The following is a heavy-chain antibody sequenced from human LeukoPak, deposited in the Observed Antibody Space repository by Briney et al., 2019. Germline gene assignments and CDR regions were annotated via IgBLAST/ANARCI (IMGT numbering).Heavy chain of an antibody. D-gene: IGHD6-13*01. CDR3: ARVGKTVISSWYLDPYYYYGMDV. J-gene: IGHJ6*02. CDR1: GYTFTSYD. CDR2: MNPNSGNT. V-gene: IGHV1-8*01. Sequence: ASVKVSCKASGYTFTSYDINWVRQATGQGLEWMGWMNPNSGNTGYAQKFQGRVTMTRNTSISTAYMELSSLRSEDTAVYYCARVGKTVISSWYLDPYYYYGMDVWGQGTTVTVSS.